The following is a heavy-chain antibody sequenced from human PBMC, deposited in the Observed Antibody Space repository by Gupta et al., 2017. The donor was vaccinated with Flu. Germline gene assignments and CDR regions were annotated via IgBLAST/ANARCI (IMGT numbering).Heavy chain of an antibody. CDR3: ARGWDIVVVVAAHYGMDV. V-gene: IGHV3-21*01. CDR1: GFTFSSYG. CDR2: ISSSSSYI. J-gene: IGHJ6*02. D-gene: IGHD2-15*01. Sequence: EVQLVESGGGLVKPGGSLRLSCSASGFTFSSYGMNWVRHAPGKGLEWVSSISSSSSYIYYADSVKGRFTISRDNAKNSLYLQMNSLRAEDTAVYYCARGWDIVVVVAAHYGMDVWGQGTTVTVSS.